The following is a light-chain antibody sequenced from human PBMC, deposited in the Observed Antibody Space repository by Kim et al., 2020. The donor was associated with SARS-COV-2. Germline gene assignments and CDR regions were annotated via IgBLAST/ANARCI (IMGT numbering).Light chain of an antibody. Sequence: AAVRDRVTITCQASQDIKKSLVWYQQKPGKAPKLLIYDASSLETGVLSRFSGSGSGTDFTFTISSLQPEDVATYYCQQYHNVPITFGPGTKVDIK. J-gene: IGKJ3*01. CDR1: QDIKKS. V-gene: IGKV1-33*01. CDR3: QQYHNVPIT. CDR2: DAS.